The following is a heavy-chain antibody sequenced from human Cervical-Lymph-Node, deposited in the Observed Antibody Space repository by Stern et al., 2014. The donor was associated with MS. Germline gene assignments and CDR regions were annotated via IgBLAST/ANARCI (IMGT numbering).Heavy chain of an antibody. J-gene: IGHJ6*02. CDR3: AMRIPPLYI. CDR2: MDSHGSST. CDR1: GFSFNIYW. D-gene: IGHD3-16*01. Sequence: EVQLVESGGGLVQPGGSLRLSCAASGFSFNIYWMHWVRQTPGKGLVWVSSMDSHGSSTTYADAVKGRFTISRDNAKNTLYLQMNSLRAEDTAVYYCAMRIPPLYIWGQGTTVTVSS. V-gene: IGHV3-74*03.